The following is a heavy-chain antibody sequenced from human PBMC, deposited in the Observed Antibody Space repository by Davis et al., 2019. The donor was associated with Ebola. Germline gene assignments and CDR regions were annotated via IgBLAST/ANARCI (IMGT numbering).Heavy chain of an antibody. V-gene: IGHV3-30-3*01. CDR1: GFTFSRYA. CDR3: ARARDIVVVVAATLDY. J-gene: IGHJ4*02. Sequence: PGGSLRLSCAASGFTFSRYAMHWVRQAPGKGLEWVAVISYDGSNKYYADSVKGRFTISRDNSKNTLYLQMNSLRAEDTAVYYCARARDIVVVVAATLDYWGQGTLVTVSS. CDR2: ISYDGSNK. D-gene: IGHD2-15*01.